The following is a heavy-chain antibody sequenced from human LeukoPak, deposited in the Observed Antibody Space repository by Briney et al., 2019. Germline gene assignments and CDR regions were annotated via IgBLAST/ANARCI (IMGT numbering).Heavy chain of an antibody. J-gene: IGHJ4*02. CDR3: ARHGPRTSRDGYNQPNFDY. D-gene: IGHD5-24*01. CDR1: GGSISSYY. V-gene: IGHV4-59*08. CDR2: IYYSGST. Sequence: SETLSLTCTVSGGSISSYYWSWIRQPPGKGLEWIGYIYYSGSTNYNPSLKSRVTISVDTSKNQFSLKLSSVTAADTAVYYCARHGPRTSRDGYNQPNFDYWGQGTLVTVSS.